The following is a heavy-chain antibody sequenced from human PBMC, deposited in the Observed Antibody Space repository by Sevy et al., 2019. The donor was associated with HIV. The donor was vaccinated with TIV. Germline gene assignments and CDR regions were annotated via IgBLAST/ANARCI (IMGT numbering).Heavy chain of an antibody. D-gene: IGHD6-19*01. Sequence: GGSLRLSCAASGFTFSSYSMNWVRQAPGKGLEWVSSISSSSSYIYYADSVKGRFTISRDNAKNSLYLQMNSLRAEDTAVYYSTCSGWYSLGDYYYYMDVWGKGTTVTVSS. CDR1: GFTFSSYS. V-gene: IGHV3-21*01. J-gene: IGHJ6*03. CDR3: TCSGWYSLGDYYYYMDV. CDR2: ISSSSSYI.